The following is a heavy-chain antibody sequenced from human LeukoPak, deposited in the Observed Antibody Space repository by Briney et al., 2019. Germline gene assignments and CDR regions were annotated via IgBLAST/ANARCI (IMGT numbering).Heavy chain of an antibody. CDR1: GFTSTSSA. Sequence: SVKVSCKASGFTSTSSAMQWVRQARGQRLEWIGWIVVGSGNTNYAQKFQERVTITRDMSTSTAYMELSSLRSEDTAVYYCAAAHTYYYDSSGYLSDYWGQGTLVTVSS. V-gene: IGHV1-58*02. CDR3: AAAHTYYYDSSGYLSDY. J-gene: IGHJ4*02. CDR2: IVVGSGNT. D-gene: IGHD3-22*01.